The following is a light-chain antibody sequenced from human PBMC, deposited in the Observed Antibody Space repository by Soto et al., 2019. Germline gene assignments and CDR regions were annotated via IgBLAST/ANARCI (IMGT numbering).Light chain of an antibody. J-gene: IGLJ3*02. CDR2: DVT. CDR1: SSDVGGYNY. V-gene: IGLV2-14*03. CDR3: SSFTSSNTVV. Sequence: QSALTQPASVSGSPGQSITISCTGTSSDVGGYNYVSWYQQHPDKAPKPMIYDVTNRPSGVSNRFSGSKSGNTASPTISGLQAEDEADYYCSSFTSSNTVVFGGGTKLTVL.